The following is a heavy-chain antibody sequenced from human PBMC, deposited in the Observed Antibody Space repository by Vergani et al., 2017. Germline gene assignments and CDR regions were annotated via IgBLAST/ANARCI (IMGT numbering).Heavy chain of an antibody. D-gene: IGHD5-12*01. J-gene: IGHJ4*02. CDR2: INPNSGGT. CDR3: ARGGEVDIVGAPVY. V-gene: IGHV1-2*02. Sequence: QVQLVQSGAEVKKPGASVKVSCKASGYTFTGYYMHWVRQAPGQGLEWMGWINPNSGGTNYAQKFQGRVTMTRNTSISTAYMERSRLRADDTAVYYCARGGEVDIVGAPVYWSQGTLVTVSS. CDR1: GYTFTGYY.